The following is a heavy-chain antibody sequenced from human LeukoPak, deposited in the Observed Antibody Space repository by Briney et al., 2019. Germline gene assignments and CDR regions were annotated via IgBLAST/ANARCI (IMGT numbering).Heavy chain of an antibody. CDR3: ARDHIWFGELFLNWFDP. J-gene: IGHJ5*02. V-gene: IGHV1-18*01. CDR1: GYTFTSYG. CDR2: ISAYNGNT. Sequence: ASVKVSCKASGYTFTSYGISWVRQAPGQGLEWMGWISAYNGNTNYAQKLQGRVTMTTDTSTGTAYMELRSLRSDDTAVYYCARDHIWFGELFLNWFDPWGQRTLVTVSS. D-gene: IGHD3-10*01.